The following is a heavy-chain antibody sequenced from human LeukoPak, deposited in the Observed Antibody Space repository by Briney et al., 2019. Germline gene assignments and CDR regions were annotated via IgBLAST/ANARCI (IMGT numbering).Heavy chain of an antibody. J-gene: IGHJ4*02. CDR2: IYYSGST. D-gene: IGHD6-19*01. Sequence: PSETLSLTCTVSGGSISSSSYYWGWIRQPPGKGLEWIGGIYYSGSTYYNPSLKSRVTISVDTSKNQFSLKLSSVTAADTAVYYCATTENSSGWFGYWGQGTLVTVSS. CDR3: ATTENSSGWFGY. CDR1: GGSISSSSYY. V-gene: IGHV4-39*07.